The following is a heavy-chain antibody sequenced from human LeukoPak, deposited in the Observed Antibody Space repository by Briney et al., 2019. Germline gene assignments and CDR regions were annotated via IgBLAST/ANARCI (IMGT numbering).Heavy chain of an antibody. Sequence: SETLSLTCTVSGGSISSSSYYWGWIRQPPGKGLEWIGSIYYSGSTYYNSSLKSRVTISVDTSKSQFSLKLSSVTAADTAVYYCARVGGYFLEECDPWGQGTLVTVSS. V-gene: IGHV4-39*07. CDR2: IYYSGST. D-gene: IGHD3-22*01. J-gene: IGHJ5*02. CDR3: ARVGGYFLEECDP. CDR1: GGSISSSSYY.